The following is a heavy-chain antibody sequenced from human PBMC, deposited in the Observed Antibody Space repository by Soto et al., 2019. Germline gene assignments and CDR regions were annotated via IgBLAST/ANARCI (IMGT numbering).Heavy chain of an antibody. Sequence: KSSETLSLTCTVSGGSISSGGYYWSWIRQHPGKGLEWIGYIYYSGSTYYNPSLKSRVTISVDTSKNQFSLKLSSVTAADTAVYYCARGPPGYSYGYHYWGQGTLVTVSS. J-gene: IGHJ4*02. CDR1: GGSISSGGYY. D-gene: IGHD5-18*01. CDR2: IYYSGST. CDR3: ARGPPGYSYGYHY. V-gene: IGHV4-31*03.